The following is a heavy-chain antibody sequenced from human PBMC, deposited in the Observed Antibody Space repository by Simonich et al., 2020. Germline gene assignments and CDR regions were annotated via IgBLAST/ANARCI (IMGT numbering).Heavy chain of an antibody. V-gene: IGHV4-38-2*01. J-gene: IGHJ4*02. Sequence: QVQLQESGPGLVKPSETLSLTCAVSGYPISSGYYWGGIRQPPGKGLEWIGGIYHRGSTYYNPSLKSRVTISVDTSKNQFSLKLSSVTAADTAVYYCARAHSRYCSGGSCYFDYWGQGTLVTVSS. D-gene: IGHD2-15*01. CDR3: ARAHSRYCSGGSCYFDY. CDR1: GYPISSGYY. CDR2: IYHRGST.